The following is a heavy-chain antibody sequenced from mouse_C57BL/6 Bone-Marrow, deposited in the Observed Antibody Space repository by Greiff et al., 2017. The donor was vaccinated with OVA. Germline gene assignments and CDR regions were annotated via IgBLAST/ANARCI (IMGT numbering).Heavy chain of an antibody. V-gene: IGHV1-81*01. CDR3: AREYYGTPFAY. CDR2: IYPRSGNT. J-gene: IGHJ3*01. Sequence: VQLVESGAELARPGASVKLSCKASGYTFTSYGISWVKQRTGQGLEWIGEIYPRSGNTYYNEKFKGKATLTADKSSSTAYMELRSLTSEDSAVYFCAREYYGTPFAYWGQGTLVTVSA. D-gene: IGHD1-1*01. CDR1: GYTFTSYG.